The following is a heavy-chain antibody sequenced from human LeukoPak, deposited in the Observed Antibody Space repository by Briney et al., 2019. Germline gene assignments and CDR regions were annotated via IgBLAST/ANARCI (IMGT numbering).Heavy chain of an antibody. D-gene: IGHD3-22*01. Sequence: SETLSLTCSVSGGSISYYYWSWIRQPPGKGLEWIGYIYYTGSTNSNPSLKSRVTISVDTSKNQFSLKLSSVTAEDTAVYYCARDTFRVQKVVNAFDIWGQGTMVTVSS. CDR3: ARDTFRVQKVVNAFDI. CDR2: IYYTGST. V-gene: IGHV4-59*12. CDR1: GGSISYYY. J-gene: IGHJ3*02.